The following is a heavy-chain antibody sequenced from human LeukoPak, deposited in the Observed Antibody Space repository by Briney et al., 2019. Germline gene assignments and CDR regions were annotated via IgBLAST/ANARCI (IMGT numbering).Heavy chain of an antibody. CDR1: GYTFINYG. Sequence: EASVKVSCKASGYTFINYGFNRVRQAPGQGLEWMGWITTYSGLTHYAQKFQGRVTFTTDTSTTTAYMELRRLRSDDTAVYYCARDAEGLDYWGQGTVVTVSS. J-gene: IGHJ4*02. CDR2: ITTYSGLT. CDR3: ARDAEGLDY. V-gene: IGHV1-18*01.